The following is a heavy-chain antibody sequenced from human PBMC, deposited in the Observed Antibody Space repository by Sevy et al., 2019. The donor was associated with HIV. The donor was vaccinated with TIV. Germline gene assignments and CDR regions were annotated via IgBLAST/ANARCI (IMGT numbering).Heavy chain of an antibody. Sequence: GGSLRLSCAASGFIFSNYVMSWVRQLPGKRLEWVSSITNSGHITFYGDSVKGRFTVSRDNSKNTMYLHMNSLGAEDMAIYYCAKGDVQNTRAGVDPWGQGTLVTVSS. CDR2: ITNSGHIT. D-gene: IGHD2-21*01. J-gene: IGHJ5*02. V-gene: IGHV3-23*01. CDR1: GFIFSNYV. CDR3: AKGDVQNTRAGVDP.